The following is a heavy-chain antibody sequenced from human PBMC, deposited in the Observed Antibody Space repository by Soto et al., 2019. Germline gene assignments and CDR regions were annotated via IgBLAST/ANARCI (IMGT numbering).Heavy chain of an antibody. J-gene: IGHJ4*02. D-gene: IGHD3-3*01. CDR3: ARVRPSRFLEWLWVFDY. CDR1: GGSIGSSSYY. V-gene: IGHV4-39*07. Sequence: SETLSLTCSVSGGSIGSSSYYFGWIRQPPGKGLEWIGSLYYTGTTYYNSSLKSRVTISADKPQNQFSLRLSSVTAADTAVYYCARVRPSRFLEWLWVFDYWGQGTLVTVSS. CDR2: LYYTGTT.